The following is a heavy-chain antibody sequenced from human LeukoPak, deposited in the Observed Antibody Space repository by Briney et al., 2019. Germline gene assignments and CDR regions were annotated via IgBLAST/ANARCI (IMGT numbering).Heavy chain of an antibody. D-gene: IGHD4-23*01. J-gene: IGHJ4*02. Sequence: GGSLRLSCAASEFAFSTYNMNWVRQAPGKGLEWVSYISTGSSTTYYADSVKGRFTISRDNVENSLYLQMNSLRDEDTAAYYCARVAAGYSVNYFDYWGQGTLVTVSS. CDR3: ARVAAGYSVNYFDY. CDR1: EFAFSTYN. CDR2: ISTGSSTT. V-gene: IGHV3-48*02.